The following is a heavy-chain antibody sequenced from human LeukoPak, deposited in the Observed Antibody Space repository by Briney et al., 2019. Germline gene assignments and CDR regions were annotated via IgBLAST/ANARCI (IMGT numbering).Heavy chain of an antibody. CDR1: GGSISNYF. D-gene: IGHD7-27*01. Sequence: SETLSLTCSVSGGSISNYFWTWIRRPPGKGLEWIGYIYSSGSTYYNPSLKSRVTISVDTSKNRFSLKLSTVTAADTAVYYCARRPTGDPKFDYWGQGTLVTVSS. CDR3: ARRPTGDPKFDY. CDR2: IYSSGST. V-gene: IGHV4-59*08. J-gene: IGHJ4*02.